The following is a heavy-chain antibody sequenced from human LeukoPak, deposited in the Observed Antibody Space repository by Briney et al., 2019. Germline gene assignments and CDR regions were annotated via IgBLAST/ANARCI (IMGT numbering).Heavy chain of an antibody. Sequence: PGRSLRLSCAASGFTFSSYAMHWVRQAPGKGLEWLAVISYDGSYKYYVDSVKGRFTISRDNSKNTLYLQMNSLRAEDTAVYYCAKARYCSGGSCYSDYWGQGTLVTVSS. CDR3: AKARYCSGGSCYSDY. D-gene: IGHD2-15*01. J-gene: IGHJ4*02. CDR2: ISYDGSYK. V-gene: IGHV3-30*07. CDR1: GFTFSSYA.